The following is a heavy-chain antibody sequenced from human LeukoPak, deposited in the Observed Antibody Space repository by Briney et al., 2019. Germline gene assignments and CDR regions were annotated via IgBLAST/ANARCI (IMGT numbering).Heavy chain of an antibody. V-gene: IGHV3-9*01. J-gene: IGHJ4*02. D-gene: IGHD1-1*01. CDR2: ISWNSGSI. CDR3: ARDSDWNDGLDY. Sequence: TGGSLRLSCAAAGFTFDDYAMHWVRQAPGKGLEWGSGISWNSGSIGYADSVKGRFTISRDNAKNSLYLQMNSLRPEDTAVYYCARDSDWNDGLDYWGQGTLVTVSS. CDR1: GFTFDDYA.